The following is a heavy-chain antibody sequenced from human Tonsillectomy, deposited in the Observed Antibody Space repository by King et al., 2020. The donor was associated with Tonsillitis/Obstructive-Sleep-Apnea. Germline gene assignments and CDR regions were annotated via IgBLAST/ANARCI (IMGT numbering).Heavy chain of an antibody. CDR3: ARRRGVESWFDP. D-gene: IGHD2-2*01. CDR2: IDWDDDK. Sequence: TLKESGPALVKPTQTLTLTCTFSGFSLSTSGMCVSWIRQPPGKALEWLARIDWDDDKYYSTSLKTRLTISKDTSKNQVVLTMTNMDPVDTATYYCARRRGVESWFDPWGQGTLVTVSS. CDR1: GFSLSTSGMC. J-gene: IGHJ5*02. V-gene: IGHV2-70*11.